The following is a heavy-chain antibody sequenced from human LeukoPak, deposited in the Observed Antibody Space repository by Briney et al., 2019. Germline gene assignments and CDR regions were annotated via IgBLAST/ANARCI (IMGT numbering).Heavy chain of an antibody. CDR2: IISSSVSK. V-gene: IGHV3-21*01. Sequence: PGGSLRLSCAASGFTFSDYAVNWVRQAPGKGLEWLSSIISSSVSKFYADSVKGRFTICRDNAKQSLYLQMDDLRVEDTAIYYCGVAASSVSDFDSWGQGTLVTVSS. CDR1: GFTFSDYA. D-gene: IGHD1-26*01. CDR3: GVAASSVSDFDS. J-gene: IGHJ4*02.